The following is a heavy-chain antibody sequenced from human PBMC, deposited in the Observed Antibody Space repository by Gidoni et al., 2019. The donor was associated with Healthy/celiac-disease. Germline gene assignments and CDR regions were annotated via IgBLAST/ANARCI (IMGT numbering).Heavy chain of an antibody. CDR3: AREYRYYDSSGYYDAFDI. V-gene: IGHV1-46*01. CDR2: INPSGGST. Sequence: QVQLVQSGAAVKKPGASVKVSCKASGYTFPSYYMHWVRQAPGQGLEWMGIINPSGGSTSYAQKFQGRVTMTRDTSTSTVYMELSSLRSEDTAVYYCAREYRYYDSSGYYDAFDIWGQGTMVTVSS. J-gene: IGHJ3*02. D-gene: IGHD3-22*01. CDR1: GYTFPSYY.